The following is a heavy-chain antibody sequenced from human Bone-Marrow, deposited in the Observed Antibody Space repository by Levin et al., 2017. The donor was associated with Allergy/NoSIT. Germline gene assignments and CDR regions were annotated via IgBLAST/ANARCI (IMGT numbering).Heavy chain of an antibody. J-gene: IGHJ6*02. Sequence: GESLKISCVASGFTFSSNEMNWVRQAPGKGLEWISYISGSGSTIYYADSVKGRFTISRDNAKNSLYLQMNSLRAEDTAVYHCARDGGLRNYYDYGMDVWGQGTTVTVSS. CDR3: ARDGGLRNYYDYGMDV. V-gene: IGHV3-48*03. CDR1: GFTFSSNE. D-gene: IGHD3-16*01. CDR2: ISGSGSTI.